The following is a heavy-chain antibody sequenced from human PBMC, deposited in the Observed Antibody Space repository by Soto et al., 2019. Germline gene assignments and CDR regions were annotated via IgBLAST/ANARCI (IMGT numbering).Heavy chain of an antibody. J-gene: IGHJ6*02. CDR1: GFTFSSYW. Sequence: EVQLVESGGGLVQPGGSLRLSCVDSGFTFSSYWMSWVRQAPVKGREWVGNIKRDGSEENYVAYGKGRLSITRDNAKNSMYQRRNSLRAEDKAVYYCERIAASGRGWDVWGQGTTVVVSS. V-gene: IGHV3-7*02. CDR2: IKRDGSEE. D-gene: IGHD6-13*01. CDR3: ERIAASGRGWDV.